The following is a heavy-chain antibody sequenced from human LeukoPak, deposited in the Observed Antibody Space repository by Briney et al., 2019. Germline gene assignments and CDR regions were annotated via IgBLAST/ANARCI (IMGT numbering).Heavy chain of an antibody. V-gene: IGHV4-39*07. CDR2: IYYSGST. CDR3: ARWTPSGWDCHILDY. D-gene: IGHD2-21*02. Sequence: SETLSLTCTVSGGSISSSSYYWGWIRQPPGKGLEWIGSIYYSGSTYYNPSLESRVTISVDTSKNQFSLKLSSVTAADTAVYYCARWTPSGWDCHILDYWGQGILVTVSS. J-gene: IGHJ4*02. CDR1: GGSISSSSYY.